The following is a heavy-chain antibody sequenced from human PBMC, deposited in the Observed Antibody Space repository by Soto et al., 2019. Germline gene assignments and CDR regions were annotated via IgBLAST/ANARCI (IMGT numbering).Heavy chain of an antibody. D-gene: IGHD3-9*01. CDR1: GFTFSSYG. CDR2: IWYDGSNK. V-gene: IGHV3-33*01. CDR3: ARDDILTGYYKWDYYYYGMDV. J-gene: IGHJ6*02. Sequence: QVQLVESGGGVVQPGRSLRLSCAASGFTFSSYGMHWVRQAPGKGLEWVAVIWYDGSNKYYADSVKGRFTISRDNSKNKLYLQMNSLRAEDTAVYYCARDDILTGYYKWDYYYYGMDVWGQGTTVTVSS.